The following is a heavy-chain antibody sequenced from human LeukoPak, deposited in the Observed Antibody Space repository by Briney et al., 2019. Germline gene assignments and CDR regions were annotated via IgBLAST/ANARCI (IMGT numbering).Heavy chain of an antibody. D-gene: IGHD2-15*01. Sequence: SETLSLTCTVSGGSISSYYWSWIRQPPGKGLEWIGYIYYSGSTNYNPSLKSRVTMSVDTSKNQFSLKLSSVTAADTAVYYCASAVVGTWDYFGYWGQGTLVTVSS. J-gene: IGHJ4*02. CDR3: ASAVVGTWDYFGY. V-gene: IGHV4-59*12. CDR1: GGSISSYY. CDR2: IYYSGST.